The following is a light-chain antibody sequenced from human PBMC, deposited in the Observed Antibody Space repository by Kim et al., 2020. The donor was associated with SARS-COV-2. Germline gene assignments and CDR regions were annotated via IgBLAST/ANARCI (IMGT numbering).Light chain of an antibody. CDR2: AAS. CDR1: ESISSY. CDR3: QQSFSTQYT. Sequence: DIQMTQSPSSLSASVGDRVTITCRASESISSYLNWYQQKSGEAPKLLIYAASTLQSGVPSRFSGGGSGTDFTLTITSLQPEDSATYYCQQSFSTQYTFGQGTKLEI. V-gene: IGKV1-39*01. J-gene: IGKJ2*01.